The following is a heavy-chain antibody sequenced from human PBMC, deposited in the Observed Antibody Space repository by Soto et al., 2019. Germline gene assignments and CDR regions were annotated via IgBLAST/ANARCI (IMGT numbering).Heavy chain of an antibody. CDR2: ISSNGGST. J-gene: IGHJ4*02. V-gene: IGHV3-64*01. CDR3: ARASLEHCSGGSCSGPFFAY. CDR1: GFTFSSYA. Sequence: GGSLRLSCAASGFTFSSYAMHWVRQAPGKGLEYVSAISSNGGSTYYANSVKGRFTISRDNSKNTLYLQMGSLGAEDMAVYYCARASLEHCSGGSCSGPFFAYWGQGTLVTVSS. D-gene: IGHD2-15*01.